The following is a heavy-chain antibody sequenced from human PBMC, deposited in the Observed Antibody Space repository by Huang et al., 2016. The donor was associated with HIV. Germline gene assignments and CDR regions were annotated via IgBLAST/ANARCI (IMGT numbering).Heavy chain of an antibody. V-gene: IGHV1-8*02. D-gene: IGHD4-17*01. J-gene: IGHJ4*02. Sequence: QVHLVQSGAEVKKPGASVKVSCKASGYTFTNYDINWVRQAPGLGLEWMGWMNPTTGNTGFAHSFQDRVTMTRKTSITTAYMELTSLTSEDTAVDYCARSAYGDLDYWGLGTLVIVSS. CDR3: ARSAYGDLDY. CDR2: MNPTTGNT. CDR1: GYTFTNYD.